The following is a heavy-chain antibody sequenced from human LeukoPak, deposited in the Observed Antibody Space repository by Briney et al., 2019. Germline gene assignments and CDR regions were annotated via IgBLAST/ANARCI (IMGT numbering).Heavy chain of an antibody. V-gene: IGHV3-9*01. D-gene: IGHD2/OR15-2a*01. CDR3: VTFYETY. CDR1: GFTFDDYA. CDR2: ISWNSGSI. Sequence: GVSLRLSCAASGFTFDDYAMHWVRQAPGKGLEWVSGISWNSGSIGYADSVKGRFTISKDNAKNTVSLQMNNLRAEDTAVYYCVTFYETYWGRGTLVTVSS. J-gene: IGHJ4*02.